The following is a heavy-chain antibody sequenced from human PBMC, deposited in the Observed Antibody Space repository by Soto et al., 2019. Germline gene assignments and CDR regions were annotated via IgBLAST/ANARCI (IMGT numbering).Heavy chain of an antibody. Sequence: ASVKVSCKASGYTFTGYYMHWLRQAPGQGLEWMGWINPNSGGTNYAQKFQGRVTMTRDTSISTAYMELSRLRSDDTAVYYCARDLTEYYYDSSGYYRFDYWGQGTLVTVS. V-gene: IGHV1-2*02. CDR2: INPNSGGT. D-gene: IGHD3-22*01. CDR3: ARDLTEYYYDSSGYYRFDY. CDR1: GYTFTGYY. J-gene: IGHJ4*02.